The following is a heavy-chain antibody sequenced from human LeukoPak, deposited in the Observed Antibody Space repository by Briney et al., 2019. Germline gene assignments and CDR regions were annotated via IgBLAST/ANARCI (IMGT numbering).Heavy chain of an antibody. Sequence: SETLSLTCAVYGGSFSGYYWSWIRQPPGKGLEWIGEINHSGSTNYNPSLKSRVTISVDPSKNQFSLKLSAVTAADTAVYYCARAHLRAPPRYWGQGTLVTVSS. D-gene: IGHD3-16*01. CDR3: ARAHLRAPPRY. J-gene: IGHJ4*02. CDR1: GGSFSGYY. V-gene: IGHV4-34*01. CDR2: INHSGST.